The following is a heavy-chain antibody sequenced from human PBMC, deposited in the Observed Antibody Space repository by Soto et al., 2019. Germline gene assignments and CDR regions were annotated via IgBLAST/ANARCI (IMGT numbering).Heavy chain of an antibody. CDR2: IKQDGSEK. Sequence: GGSLRLSCAASGFTFSSYWMSWFRQAPGKGLEWVANIKQDGSEKYYVDSVKGRFTISRDNAKNSLYLQMNSLRAEDTAVYYCACSGWYVSAFDIWGQGTMVTVSS. D-gene: IGHD6-19*01. CDR3: ACSGWYVSAFDI. J-gene: IGHJ3*02. V-gene: IGHV3-7*01. CDR1: GFTFSSYW.